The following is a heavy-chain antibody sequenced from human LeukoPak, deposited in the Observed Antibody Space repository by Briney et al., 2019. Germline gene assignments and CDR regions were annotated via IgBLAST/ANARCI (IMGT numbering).Heavy chain of an antibody. CDR1: GFTFDDYG. J-gene: IGHJ4*02. D-gene: IGHD3-10*01. Sequence: PGGSLRLSCAASGFTFDDYGMSGVRQAPGKGLEWVSGINWNGGSTGYADSVKGRFTISRDNAKNSLYLQMHSLRAEDTALYYCASGYGSGSYYFDYWGQGTLVTVSS. V-gene: IGHV3-20*04. CDR2: INWNGGST. CDR3: ASGYGSGSYYFDY.